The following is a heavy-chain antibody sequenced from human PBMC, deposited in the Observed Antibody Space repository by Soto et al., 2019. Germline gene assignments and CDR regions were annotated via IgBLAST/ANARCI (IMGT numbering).Heavy chain of an antibody. D-gene: IGHD3-22*01. Sequence: QVQLVESGGGVVQPGRSLRLSCAASGFTFSSYAMHWVRQAPGKGLEWVAVISYDGSNKYYADSVKGRFTISRDNSKNTLYLQMNSLRAEDTAVYYCARDPVYYYDSSGYYEDWGQGTLVTVSS. CDR1: GFTFSSYA. CDR3: ARDPVYYYDSSGYYED. J-gene: IGHJ4*02. CDR2: ISYDGSNK. V-gene: IGHV3-30-3*01.